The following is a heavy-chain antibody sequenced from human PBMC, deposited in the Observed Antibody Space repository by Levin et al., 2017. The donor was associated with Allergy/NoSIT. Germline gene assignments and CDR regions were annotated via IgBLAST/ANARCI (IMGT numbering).Heavy chain of an antibody. Sequence: PSETLSLTCTVSGGSVSSGSYHWSWIRQTPGKGLEWIGCIHYSGSTKYNPSLKSRVAISLDTSKNQFSLRLTSVAAADTAVYFCARERVVPGGWDYYYYGMDVWGQGTTVTVSS. D-gene: IGHD2-2*01. CDR1: GGSVSSGSYH. CDR2: IHYSGST. V-gene: IGHV4-61*01. CDR3: ARERVVPGGWDYYYYGMDV. J-gene: IGHJ6*02.